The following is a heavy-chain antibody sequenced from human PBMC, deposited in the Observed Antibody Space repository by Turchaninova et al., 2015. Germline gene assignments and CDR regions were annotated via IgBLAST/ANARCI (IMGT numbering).Heavy chain of an antibody. Sequence: QLQLQESGPGLVKPSATLSLTCSVSGGAITSRTSYWSWLRQSPGKGLEWIGTIYYSGTTYYNPSLKSRLTMYVDTSKNQFSLKLNSVTAADTAVYFCARQYYDLWSGYSNYYYMDVWGKGTTVTVSS. CDR2: IYYSGTT. J-gene: IGHJ6*03. CDR1: GGAITSRTSY. D-gene: IGHD3-3*01. CDR3: ARQYYDLWSGYSNYYYMDV. V-gene: IGHV4-39*01.